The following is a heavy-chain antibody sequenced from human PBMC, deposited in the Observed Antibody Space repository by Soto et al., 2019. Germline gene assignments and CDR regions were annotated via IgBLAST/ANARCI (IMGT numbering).Heavy chain of an antibody. CDR2: IIPMYGRP. J-gene: IGHJ3*02. CDR3: ARIPWGGDEHRDDTFDI. D-gene: IGHD2-21*02. V-gene: IGHV1-69*06. CDR1: GGTFSSYP. Sequence: QVQLLQSGAEVKKPGSSVKVSCKASGGTFSSYPISWVRQAPGQGPEWLGGIIPMYGRPNYAQTFQGRVTITADKSTSAAYMELSSLRSEDTAGYYCARIPWGGDEHRDDTFDIWGQWTMVTVSS.